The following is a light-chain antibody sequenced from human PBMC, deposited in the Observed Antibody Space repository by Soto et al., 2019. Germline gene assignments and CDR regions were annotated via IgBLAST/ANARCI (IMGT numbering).Light chain of an antibody. CDR1: QSISSTS. CDR2: SAS. V-gene: IGKV3-20*01. J-gene: IGKJ3*01. Sequence: EIVLTQCRGTLYLTPGERATLSCRASQSISSTSLAWYQQKPGQAPRLLIHSASSRASGIPARFSGSGSGTDFSLTISRLEPEDFAVYYCQQYDGSLLTFGPGTKVDIK. CDR3: QQYDGSLLT.